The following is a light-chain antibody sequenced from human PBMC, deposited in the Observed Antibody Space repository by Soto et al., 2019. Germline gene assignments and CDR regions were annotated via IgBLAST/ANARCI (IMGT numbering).Light chain of an antibody. CDR1: QSISTW. CDR3: QQYNTFPWT. Sequence: DIQMTQSPSTLSASVGDRVTMTCRASQSISTWLAWSQQRPGRAPKLLIYRASILEDGVPSTFSGSASGTEFTLTISSLQPDDFATYYCQQYNTFPWTFGQGTQVEIK. V-gene: IGKV1-5*03. CDR2: RAS. J-gene: IGKJ1*01.